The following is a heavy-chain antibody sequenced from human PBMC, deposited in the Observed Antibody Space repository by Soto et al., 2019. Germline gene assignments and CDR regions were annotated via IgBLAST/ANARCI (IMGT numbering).Heavy chain of an antibody. Sequence: GASVKVSCKASGYTFSSHATRWVRQAPGQRLEWMGWINGGNGDTKYSQKFQDRVTITRDTSASTAYMELSSLRSEDTAVYYCARAVAVPADFDFWGQGTLVTVSS. CDR2: INGGNGDT. CDR1: GYTFSSHA. V-gene: IGHV1-3*01. CDR3: ARAVAVPADFDF. J-gene: IGHJ4*02. D-gene: IGHD6-19*01.